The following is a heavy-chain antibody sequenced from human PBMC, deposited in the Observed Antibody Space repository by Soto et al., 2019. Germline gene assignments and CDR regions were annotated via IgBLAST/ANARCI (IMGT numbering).Heavy chain of an antibody. V-gene: IGHV3-72*01. D-gene: IGHD3-3*01. J-gene: IGHJ6*02. CDR1: GFTFSDHY. CDR3: AREVTIFGVVTQRYYYYGMDV. CDR2: TRNKANSYTT. Sequence: EVQLVESGGGLVQPGGSLRLSCAASGFTFSDHYMDWVRQAPGKGLEWVGRTRNKANSYTTEYAASVKGRFTISRDDSKNSLYLQMNSLKTEDTAVYYCAREVTIFGVVTQRYYYYGMDVWGQGTTVTVSS.